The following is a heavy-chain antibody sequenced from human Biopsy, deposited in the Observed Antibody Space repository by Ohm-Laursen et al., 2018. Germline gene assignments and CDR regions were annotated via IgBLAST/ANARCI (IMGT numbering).Heavy chain of an antibody. CDR1: GFTFSNSG. Sequence: SLRLSCTASGFTFSNSGMHWVRQAPGKGLEWVAAISYDGSKTDYGDSVKGRLNISRDNSKNTLDLQMSSLRVEDTAVYFCAKDKGTFNFYYYGMDVWGQGTTVTVSS. J-gene: IGHJ6*02. V-gene: IGHV3-30*18. D-gene: IGHD2/OR15-2a*01. CDR2: ISYDGSKT. CDR3: AKDKGTFNFYYYGMDV.